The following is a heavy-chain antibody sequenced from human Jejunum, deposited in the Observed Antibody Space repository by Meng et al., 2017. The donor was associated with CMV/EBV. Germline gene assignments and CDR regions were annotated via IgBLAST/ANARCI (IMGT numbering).Heavy chain of an antibody. Sequence: SCAASEFDFNNHAMAWVRQAPRKGLEWVSLMSDTGTSTYYAGSVKGRFTISTDQSKTTLYLQMNSLRAEDTAVYYCTTAKNYAFDYWGQGALVTVSS. V-gene: IGHV3-23*01. CDR3: TTAKNYAFDY. CDR1: EFDFNNHA. D-gene: IGHD3-16*01. CDR2: MSDTGTST. J-gene: IGHJ4*02.